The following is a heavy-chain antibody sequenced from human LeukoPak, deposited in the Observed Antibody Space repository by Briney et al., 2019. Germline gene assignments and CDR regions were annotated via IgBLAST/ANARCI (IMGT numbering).Heavy chain of an antibody. Sequence: SETLSLTCTVSGGSIGSYYWSWIRQPPGKGLEWIGYIYYSGSTNYNPSLKSRVTISVDTSKNQFSLKLSSVTAADTAVYYCAKGFEGGYSYGYFDHWGQGTLVTVSS. CDR1: GGSIGSYY. V-gene: IGHV4-59*01. D-gene: IGHD5-18*01. CDR2: IYYSGST. CDR3: AKGFEGGYSYGYFDH. J-gene: IGHJ4*02.